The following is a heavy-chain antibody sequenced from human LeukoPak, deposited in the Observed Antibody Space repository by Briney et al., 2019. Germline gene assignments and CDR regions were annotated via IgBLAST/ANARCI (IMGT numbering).Heavy chain of an antibody. Sequence: AGGSLRLSCAASGFTFSTYDMNWVRQAPGKGLEWVSSISDSGGSTYYADSVKGRFTISRDNSKNTLYLQMNSLRAEDTAIYYCANSGIYSSVRLNDVFDMWGQGTMVTVSS. CDR3: ANSGIYSSVRLNDVFDM. J-gene: IGHJ3*02. D-gene: IGHD6-19*01. CDR1: GFTFSTYD. CDR2: ISDSGGST. V-gene: IGHV3-23*01.